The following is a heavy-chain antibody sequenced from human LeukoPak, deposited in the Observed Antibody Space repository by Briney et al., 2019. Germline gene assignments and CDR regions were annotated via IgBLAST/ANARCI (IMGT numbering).Heavy chain of an antibody. CDR3: ARHRGAMVTRDAFDI. V-gene: IGHV4-30-4*08. Sequence: PSQTLSLTCTVSGGSISSGDYYWSWIRQPPGKGLEWIGYIYYSGSTYYNPSLKSRVTISVDTSKNQFSLKLSSVTAADTAVYYCARHRGAMVTRDAFDIWGQGTMVTVSS. CDR2: IYYSGST. J-gene: IGHJ3*02. D-gene: IGHD5-18*01. CDR1: GGSISSGDYY.